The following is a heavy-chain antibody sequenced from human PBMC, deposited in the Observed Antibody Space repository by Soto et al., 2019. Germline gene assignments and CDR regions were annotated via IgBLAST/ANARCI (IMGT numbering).Heavy chain of an antibody. V-gene: IGHV4-59*08. Sequence: SETLSLTCTVSGASISGYHWSWIRQPPGKGQECLGDISYSGATNYNPSLKSRVPMSIDTSKNQFSLQLNSVTAADTAVYYCARGFAIDWYTYYFDYWGQGPLVTVSS. CDR3: ARGFAIDWYTYYFDY. CDR2: ISYSGAT. J-gene: IGHJ4*02. CDR1: GASISGYH. D-gene: IGHD3-9*01.